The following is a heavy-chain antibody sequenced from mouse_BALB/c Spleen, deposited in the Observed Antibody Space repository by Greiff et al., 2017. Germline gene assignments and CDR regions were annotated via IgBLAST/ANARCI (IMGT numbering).Heavy chain of an antibody. CDR2: IWSGGST. CDR3: ARDGTDWYFDV. J-gene: IGHJ1*01. CDR1: GFSLTSYG. V-gene: IGHV2-2*02. D-gene: IGHD1-1*01. Sequence: VHLVESGPGLVQPSQSLSITCTVSGFSLTSYGVHWVRQSPGKGLEWLGVIWSGGSTDYNAAFISRLSISKDNSKSQVFFKMNSLQANDTAIYYCARDGTDWYFDVWGAGTTVTVSS.